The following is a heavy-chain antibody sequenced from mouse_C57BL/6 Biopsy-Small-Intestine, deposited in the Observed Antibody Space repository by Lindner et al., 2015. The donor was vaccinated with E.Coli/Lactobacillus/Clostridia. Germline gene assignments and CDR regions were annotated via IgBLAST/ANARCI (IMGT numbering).Heavy chain of an antibody. Sequence: VQLQESGPELVKPGASVKISCKASGYSFTDYNMNWVKQSNGKSLEWIGVINPNYGTTSYNQKFKGKATLTVDQSSSTAYMQLNSLTSEDSAVYYCARGTTVVEDYAMDYWGQGTSVTVSS. CDR2: INPNYGTT. V-gene: IGHV1-39*01. J-gene: IGHJ4*01. CDR3: ARGTTVVEDYAMDY. CDR1: GYSFTDYN. D-gene: IGHD1-1*01.